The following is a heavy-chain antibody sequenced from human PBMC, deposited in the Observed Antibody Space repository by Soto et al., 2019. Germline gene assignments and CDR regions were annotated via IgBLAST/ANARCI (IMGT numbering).Heavy chain of an antibody. CDR2: ISSSSSTI. J-gene: IGHJ4*02. CDR3: AGDGSLMGWELLPSDY. V-gene: IGHV3-48*02. D-gene: IGHD1-26*01. CDR1: GFTFSSYS. Sequence: EVQLVESGGGLVQPGGSLRLSCAASGFTFSSYSMNWVRQAPGKGLEWVSYISSSSSTIYYADSVKGRFTISRDNAKNSLYLQMNRLRDEDTAVYYCAGDGSLMGWELLPSDYWGQGTLVTVSS.